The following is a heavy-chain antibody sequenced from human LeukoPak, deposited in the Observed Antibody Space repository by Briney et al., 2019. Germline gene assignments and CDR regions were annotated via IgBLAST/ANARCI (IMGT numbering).Heavy chain of an antibody. J-gene: IGHJ4*02. Sequence: PSGGSLRLSCAASGFTFSSYAMSWVRQAPGKGLEWVSSISGGGGSTYYADSVKGRFTISRDNSKNTLYLQMNSLRAEDTAVYYCARPYGSGSYPYYFDYWGQGTLVTASS. V-gene: IGHV3-23*01. CDR1: GFTFSSYA. D-gene: IGHD3-10*01. CDR2: ISGGGGST. CDR3: ARPYGSGSYPYYFDY.